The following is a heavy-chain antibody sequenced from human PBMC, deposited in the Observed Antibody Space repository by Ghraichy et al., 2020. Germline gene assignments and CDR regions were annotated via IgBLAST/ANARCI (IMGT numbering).Heavy chain of an antibody. CDR2: IKSKTDGGTT. CDR1: GFTFSNAW. D-gene: IGHD3-10*01. Sequence: GESLNISCAASGFTFSNAWMSWVRQAPGKGLEWVGRIKSKTDGGTTDYAAPVKGRFTISRDDSKNTLYLQMNSLKTEDTAVYYCTTGYVVRGVFCYWGQGTLVTVSS. CDR3: TTGYVVRGVFCY. J-gene: IGHJ4*02. V-gene: IGHV3-15*01.